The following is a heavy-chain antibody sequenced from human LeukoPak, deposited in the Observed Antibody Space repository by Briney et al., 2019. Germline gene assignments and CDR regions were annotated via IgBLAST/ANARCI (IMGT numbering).Heavy chain of an antibody. CDR1: GGSFSGYY. V-gene: IGHV4-34*01. CDR2: INHSGST. D-gene: IGHD6-13*01. J-gene: IGHJ1*01. CDR3: ARAGYSSSWYPLTEYFQH. Sequence: SETLSLTCAVYGGSFSGYYWSWIRQPPGKGLEWIGEINHSGSTNYNPSLKSRVTISVDTSKNQFSLKLSSVTAADTAVYYCARAGYSSSWYPLTEYFQHWGQGTLVTVSS.